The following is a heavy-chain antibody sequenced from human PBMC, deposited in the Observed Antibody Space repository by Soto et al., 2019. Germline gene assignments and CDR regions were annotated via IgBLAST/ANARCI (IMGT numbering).Heavy chain of an antibody. CDR1: GISVDNYY. CDR2: IYSSGTT. CDR3: VRDVGGSGWFAP. Sequence: NPSETLSLTCTVSGISVDNYYCSWIRQSAGKGLEWIGRIYSSGTTNYNPPLKSRVTMSVDMSKSQFSLNVRSVTAADTAVYYCVRDVGGSGWFAPWGQGTLVTVSS. J-gene: IGHJ5*02. V-gene: IGHV4-4*07.